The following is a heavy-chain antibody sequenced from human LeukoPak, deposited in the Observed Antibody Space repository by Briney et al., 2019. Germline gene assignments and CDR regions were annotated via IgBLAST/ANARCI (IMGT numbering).Heavy chain of an antibody. CDR1: GGSISSDNCY. CDR3: ARSNWNLFDY. V-gene: IGHV4-30-4*08. J-gene: IGHJ4*02. D-gene: IGHD1-1*01. CDR2: IYYSGST. Sequence: PSETLSLTCTVSGGSISSDNCYWSWIRQPPGKGLEWIGYIYYSGSTYYNPSLKSRVTISVDTSKNQFSLKLTSVTAADTAVYYCARSNWNLFDYWGQGTLVTVSS.